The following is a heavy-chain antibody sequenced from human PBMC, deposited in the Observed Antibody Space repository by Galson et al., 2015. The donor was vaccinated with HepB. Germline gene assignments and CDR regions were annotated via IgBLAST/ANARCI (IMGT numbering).Heavy chain of an antibody. Sequence: SVKVSCKASGYTFTINGISWVRQTPGQGLEWLGWISSNGGNTKYAQKYQGRITLTRDTSASTAYLELRSLRSDDTAMYYCARDRDYRFDFWGQGNVVTVS. J-gene: IGHJ4*02. CDR2: ISSNGGNT. CDR3: ARDRDYRFDF. D-gene: IGHD4/OR15-4a*01. V-gene: IGHV1-18*01. CDR1: GYTFTING.